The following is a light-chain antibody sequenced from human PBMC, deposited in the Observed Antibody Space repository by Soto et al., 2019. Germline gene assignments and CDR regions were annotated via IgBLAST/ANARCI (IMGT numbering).Light chain of an antibody. J-gene: IGKJ1*01. CDR1: QTISSW. Sequence: DIPMTQYPSSLSASVGDRVTITCLASQTISSWLAWYQQKPGKAPKLLIYKASTLKSGVPSRFSGSGSGTEFTLTISSLQPDDFATYYCQHYNSYSEAFAQGTKVDIK. CDR3: QHYNSYSEA. V-gene: IGKV1-5*03. CDR2: KAS.